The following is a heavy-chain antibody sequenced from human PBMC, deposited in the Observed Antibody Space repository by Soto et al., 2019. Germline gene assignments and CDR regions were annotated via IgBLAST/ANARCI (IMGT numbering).Heavy chain of an antibody. Sequence: GGSLRLSCAASGFTFSSYSMNWVRQAPGKGLEWVSSISSSSSYIYYADSVKGRFTISRDNAKNSLYLQMNSLRAEDTAVYYCARGVGATGAFDIWGQGTMVTVSS. CDR2: ISSSSSYI. V-gene: IGHV3-21*01. CDR3: ARGVGATGAFDI. J-gene: IGHJ3*02. D-gene: IGHD1-26*01. CDR1: GFTFSSYS.